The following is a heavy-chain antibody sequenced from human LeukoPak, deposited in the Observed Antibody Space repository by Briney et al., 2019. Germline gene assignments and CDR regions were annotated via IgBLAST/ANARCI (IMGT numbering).Heavy chain of an antibody. CDR2: IYSDGST. CDR1: AFTVTGNI. V-gene: IGHV3-53*01. D-gene: IGHD3-16*01. Sequence: PGGSLRLSCAASAFTVTGNIMSWVRQAPGKGLEWVSVIYSDGSTYFVDSVKGRFTSSRDNSKNTLYLQMNNVRVEDTGVYYCAARGGSYYYGMDIWGQGTTVTVSS. CDR3: AARGGSYYYGMDI. J-gene: IGHJ6*02.